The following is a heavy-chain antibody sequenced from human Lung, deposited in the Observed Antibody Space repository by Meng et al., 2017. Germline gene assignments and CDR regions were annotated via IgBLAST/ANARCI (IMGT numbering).Heavy chain of an antibody. Sequence: SGPTLVKPTQTLTLTCTFSGFSLSTSGVGVGWIRQPPGKALEWLALIYWDDDKRYSQSLKSRLTITKDTSKNQVVLTMTNMDPVDTATYYCAHSLKIRNYYDSSATFQHWGQGTLVTVSS. CDR3: AHSLKIRNYYDSSATFQH. J-gene: IGHJ1*01. D-gene: IGHD3-22*01. CDR1: GFSLSTSGVG. V-gene: IGHV2-5*02. CDR2: IYWDDDK.